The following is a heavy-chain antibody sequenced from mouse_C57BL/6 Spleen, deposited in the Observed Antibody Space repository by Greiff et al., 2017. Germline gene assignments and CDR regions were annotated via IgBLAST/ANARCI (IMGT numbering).Heavy chain of an antibody. CDR3: ARVYGNYDYFDY. CDR2: IYPGSGST. CDR1: GYTFTSYW. V-gene: IGHV1-55*01. J-gene: IGHJ2*01. Sequence: VQLQQPGAELVKPGASVKMSCKASGYTFTSYWITWVKQRPGQGLEWIGDIYPGSGSTNYNEKFKSKDTLTVDTSSSTAYMQLSSLTSEDSAVYYCARVYGNYDYFDYGGQGTTLTVSS. D-gene: IGHD2-1*01.